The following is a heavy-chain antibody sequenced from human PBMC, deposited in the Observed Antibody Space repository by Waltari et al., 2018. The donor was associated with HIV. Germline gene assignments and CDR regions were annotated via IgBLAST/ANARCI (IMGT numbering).Heavy chain of an antibody. V-gene: IGHV4-39*07. CDR1: GFSISINNYY. CDR3: ARHKNRGSYFPVDF. Sequence: QLQLHESGPGLVKPSETLSLTCIVSGFSISINNYYWGWIRQPPGKGLEWIGNIFYSGTTNYNPSLESRVTISIDTSKSQFSLNLDSVTAADTAIYYCARHKNRGSYFPVDFWGQGTLVAVSS. J-gene: IGHJ4*02. D-gene: IGHD1-26*01. CDR2: IFYSGTT.